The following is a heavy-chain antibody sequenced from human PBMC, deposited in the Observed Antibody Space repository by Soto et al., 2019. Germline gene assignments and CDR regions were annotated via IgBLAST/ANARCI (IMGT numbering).Heavy chain of an antibody. CDR3: AKDFQRPPNGYYYMDV. J-gene: IGHJ6*03. CDR1: GFTFTSSA. Sequence: ASVKVSCKASGFTFTSSAMQWVRQARGQRLEWIGWIVVGSGNTNYAQKFQERVTITRDMSTRTAYMELSSLRSEDTDVYYCAKDFQRPPNGYYYMDVWCKAITVTVS. V-gene: IGHV1-58*02. CDR2: IVVGSGNT. D-gene: IGHD1-1*01.